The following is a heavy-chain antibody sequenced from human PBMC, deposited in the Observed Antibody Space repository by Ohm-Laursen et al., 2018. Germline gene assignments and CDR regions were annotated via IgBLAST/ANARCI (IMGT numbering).Heavy chain of an antibody. Sequence: TLSLTCTVSGGSISSYYWSWIRQPAGKGLEWIGRIYTSGSTNYNPSLKSRVTISVDTSKNQFSLRLSSVTAADTAVYYCARENPYGAFIDAFDIWGQGTMVTVSS. D-gene: IGHD4-17*01. J-gene: IGHJ3*02. V-gene: IGHV4-4*07. CDR1: GGSISSYY. CDR2: IYTSGST. CDR3: ARENPYGAFIDAFDI.